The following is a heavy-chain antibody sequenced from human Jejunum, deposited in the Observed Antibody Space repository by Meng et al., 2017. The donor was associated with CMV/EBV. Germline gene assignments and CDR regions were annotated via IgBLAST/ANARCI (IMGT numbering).Heavy chain of an antibody. J-gene: IGHJ6*02. V-gene: IGHV1-18*01. CDR1: PFSPYA. Sequence: PFSPYAIAWVRPAPGRGLEWMGWVSAYNGDTNYAHQLHGRVSMTTDTSTTTAYMELRSLRSDDTGVYYCARIPVTSGSSYGLDVWGQGTTVTVSS. CDR2: VSAYNGDT. CDR3: ARIPVTSGSSYGLDV. D-gene: IGHD4-17*01.